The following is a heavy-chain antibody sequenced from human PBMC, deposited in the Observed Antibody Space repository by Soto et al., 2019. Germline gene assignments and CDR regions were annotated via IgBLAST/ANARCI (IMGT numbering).Heavy chain of an antibody. CDR1: GGTFSSYA. J-gene: IGHJ6*02. CDR2: IIPIFGTA. CDR3: ARGPPVTLYYYYGMDV. Sequence: GASVKVSCKASGGTFSSYAISWVRQAPGQGLEWMGGIIPIFGTANYAQKFQGRVTITADESTSTAYMELSSLRSEDTAVYYCARGPPVTLYYYYGMDVWGQGTTVTVSS. D-gene: IGHD4-17*01. V-gene: IGHV1-69*13.